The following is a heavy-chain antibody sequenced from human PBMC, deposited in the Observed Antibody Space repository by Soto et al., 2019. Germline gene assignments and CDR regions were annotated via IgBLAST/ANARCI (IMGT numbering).Heavy chain of an antibody. D-gene: IGHD3-16*02. CDR1: GGSFSGYY. V-gene: IGHV4-34*01. Sequence: AVYGGSFSGYYWSWIRQPPGKGPEWIGEINHSGSTNYNPSLKSRVTISVDTSKNQFSLKLSSVTAADTAVYYCARSYVWGSYRYLGYWGQGTLVTVSS. CDR2: INHSGST. J-gene: IGHJ4*02. CDR3: ARSYVWGSYRYLGY.